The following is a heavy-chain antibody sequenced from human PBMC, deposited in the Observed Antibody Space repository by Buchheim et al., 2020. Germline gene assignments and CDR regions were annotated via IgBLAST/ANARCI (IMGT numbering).Heavy chain of an antibody. V-gene: IGHV3-7*01. D-gene: IGHD1/OR15-1a*01. CDR2: INQDGSQK. CDR3: AQAGTGGY. Sequence: EVQVVESGGGLVQPGGSLRLSCAASGFTFTDYWMHWVRQAPGQGLEWVANINQDGSQKYYVDSVKGRFTISRDHAQNSVYPQMNSLRVDDTAVYYCAQAGTGGYWGQGTL. CDR1: GFTFTDYW. J-gene: IGHJ4*02.